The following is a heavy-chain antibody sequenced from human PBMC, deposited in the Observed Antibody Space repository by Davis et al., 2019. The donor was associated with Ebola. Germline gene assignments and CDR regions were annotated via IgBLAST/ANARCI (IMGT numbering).Heavy chain of an antibody. J-gene: IGHJ4*02. Sequence: AASVKVSCKASGYTFTSYAMHWVRQAPGQRLEWMGWINAGNGNTKYSQKFQGRVTITRDTSASTAYMELSSLRSEDTAVYYCARDPAALRFYYFDYWGQGTLVTVSS. CDR3: ARDPAALRFYYFDY. V-gene: IGHV1-3*01. D-gene: IGHD6-13*01. CDR2: INAGNGNT. CDR1: GYTFTSYA.